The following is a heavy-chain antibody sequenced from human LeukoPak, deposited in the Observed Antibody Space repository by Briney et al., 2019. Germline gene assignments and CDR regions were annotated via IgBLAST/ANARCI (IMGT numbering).Heavy chain of an antibody. J-gene: IGHJ6*02. Sequence: GASVKVSCKASGYTFSGYHMHWVRQAPGQGLEWMGWINPNSGGTNYAQKFQGRVTVTRDTSISTAYMELSRLRSDDTAVYCCARSRMTTVVTPYYYGMDVWGQGTTVIASS. CDR2: INPNSGGT. V-gene: IGHV1-2*02. CDR3: ARSRMTTVVTPYYYGMDV. CDR1: GYTFSGYH. D-gene: IGHD4-23*01.